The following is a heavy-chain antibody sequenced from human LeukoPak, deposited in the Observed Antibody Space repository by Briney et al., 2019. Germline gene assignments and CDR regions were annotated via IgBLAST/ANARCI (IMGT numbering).Heavy chain of an antibody. D-gene: IGHD3-16*02. CDR3: ARDSIRLSSYYYYMDV. J-gene: IGHJ6*03. CDR2: IYTNGST. V-gene: IGHV4-61*02. CDR1: GGSISSGSYY. Sequence: SQTLSLTCTVSGGSISSGSYYWSWIRQPAGKGLEWIGRIYTNGSTNYNPSLKSRVTMSVDTSKNQFSLKLSSVTAADTAVYYCARDSIRLSSYYYYMDVWGKGTTVTVSS.